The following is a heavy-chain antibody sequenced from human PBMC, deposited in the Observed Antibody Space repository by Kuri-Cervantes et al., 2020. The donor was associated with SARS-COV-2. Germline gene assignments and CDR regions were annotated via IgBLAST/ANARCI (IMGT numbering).Heavy chain of an antibody. CDR2: ISAYNGNT. V-gene: IGHV1-18*01. CDR3: ARDGGWLNWYFDL. Sequence: ASVKVSCKASGYTFTSYGISWVRQAPGQGLEWMGWISAYNGNTNYAQKLQGRVTMTTDTSTSTAYVELRSLRSDDTAVYYCARDGGWLNWYFDLWGRGTLVTVSS. D-gene: IGHD6-19*01. J-gene: IGHJ2*01. CDR1: GYTFTSYG.